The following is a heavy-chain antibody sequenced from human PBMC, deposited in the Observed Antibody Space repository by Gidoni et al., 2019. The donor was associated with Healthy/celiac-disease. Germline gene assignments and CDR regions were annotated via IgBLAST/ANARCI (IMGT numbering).Heavy chain of an antibody. Sequence: QVQLVQSGAEVKKPGSSVKVSCKASGGTFSSYAISWVPQAPGQGLEWMGGIIPIFGTANYAQKFQGRVTITADESTSTAYMELSSLRSEDTAVYYCARSEYSNQELGPTGYFDLWGRGTLVTVSS. CDR3: ARSEYSNQELGPTGYFDL. J-gene: IGHJ2*01. CDR2: IIPIFGTA. V-gene: IGHV1-69*01. CDR1: GGTFSSYA. D-gene: IGHD6-6*01.